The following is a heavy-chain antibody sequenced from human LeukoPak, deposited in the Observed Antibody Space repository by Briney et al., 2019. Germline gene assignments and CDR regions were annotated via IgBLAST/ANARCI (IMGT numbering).Heavy chain of an antibody. V-gene: IGHV1-69*06. Sequence: VASVKVSCKASGGTFSSYAISWVRQAPGEKREWMGGIIPIFVTAHYAQKFQGRVTITAAKSTSTAYMELSSLRSEDTAVYYCASPGSEMATITTFDYWGQGTLVTVSS. J-gene: IGHJ4*02. CDR2: IIPIFVTA. D-gene: IGHD5-24*01. CDR1: GGTFSSYA. CDR3: ASPGSEMATITTFDY.